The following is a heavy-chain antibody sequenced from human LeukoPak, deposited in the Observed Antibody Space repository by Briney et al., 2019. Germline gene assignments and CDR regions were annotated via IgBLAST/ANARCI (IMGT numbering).Heavy chain of an antibody. D-gene: IGHD1-26*01. CDR3: ARGGATRGRFEN. CDR1: GFTFSSYS. CDR2: MREDATEI. V-gene: IGHV3-7*01. J-gene: IGHJ4*02. Sequence: PGGSLRLSCAASGFTFSSYSMNWVRQAPGKGLDWVASMREDATEIHYADSVKGRFTISRDNPKNSLYLQMNSLRAEDTAVYYCARGGATRGRFENWGQGTLVTVSS.